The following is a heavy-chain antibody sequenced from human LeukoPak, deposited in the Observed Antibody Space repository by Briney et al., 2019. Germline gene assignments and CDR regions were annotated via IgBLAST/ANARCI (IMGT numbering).Heavy chain of an antibody. CDR1: GFAFSNYW. D-gene: IGHD1-1*01. Sequence: GGSLRLSCAASGFAFSNYWLHWVRQAPGKGLEWVARINTHGSSTNYADSVKGRFTISRDNAKNTLYLQMNSLRAEDTAVYYCATRSTTGTSYYYYYYGMDVWGQGTTVTVSS. CDR2: INTHGSST. CDR3: ATRSTTGTSYYYYYYGMDV. V-gene: IGHV3-74*01. J-gene: IGHJ6*02.